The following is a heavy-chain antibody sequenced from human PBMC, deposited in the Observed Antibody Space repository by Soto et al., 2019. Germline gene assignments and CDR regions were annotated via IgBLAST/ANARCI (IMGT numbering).Heavy chain of an antibody. CDR2: IGKGGDT. Sequence: PGRSMRLPCAASGFTISSYDMHWVRQVTGKGLEWVSSIGKGGDTYYADSVKGRFTISRENAKNSLYLQMSSLRAGDTAVYYCVRDPAGHGMDVWGQGTTVTVSS. V-gene: IGHV3-13*01. CDR3: VRDPAGHGMDV. J-gene: IGHJ6*02. D-gene: IGHD3-10*01. CDR1: GFTISSYD.